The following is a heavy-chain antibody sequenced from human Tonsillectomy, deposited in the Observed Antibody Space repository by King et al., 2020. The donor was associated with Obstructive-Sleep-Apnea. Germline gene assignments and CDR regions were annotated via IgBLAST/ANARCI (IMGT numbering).Heavy chain of an antibody. J-gene: IGHJ4*02. D-gene: IGHD1/OR15-1a*01. CDR2: IHSEGHTT. V-gene: IGHV3-74*01. CDR1: GFTFSRLW. Sequence: VQLVESGGGLAQPGGSLRLSCAASGFTFSRLWMHWVRQAPGKGLVCVSRIHSEGHTTAYADFVKGRFTISLDNAKNTLYLQMNSLSAEDTAVYYCVSLNNGRRVDYWGQGPLVTVSS. CDR3: VSLNNGRRVDY.